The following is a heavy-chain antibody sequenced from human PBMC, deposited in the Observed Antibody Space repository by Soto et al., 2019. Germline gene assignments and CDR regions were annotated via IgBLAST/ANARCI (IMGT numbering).Heavy chain of an antibody. J-gene: IGHJ4*02. CDR3: AKAFTTYSSGWYNYFDY. CDR2: ISYDGSNK. D-gene: IGHD6-19*01. Sequence: LRLSCAASGFTFSSYGMHWVRQAPGKGLEWVAVISYDGSNKYYADSVKGRFTISRDNSKNTLYLQMNSLRAEDTAVYYCAKAFTTYSSGWYNYFDYWGQGTLVTVSS. V-gene: IGHV3-30*18. CDR1: GFTFSSYG.